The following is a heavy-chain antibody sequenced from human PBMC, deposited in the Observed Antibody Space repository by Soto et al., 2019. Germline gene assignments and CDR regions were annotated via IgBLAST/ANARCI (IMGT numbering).Heavy chain of an antibody. V-gene: IGHV3-23*01. J-gene: IGHJ4*02. CDR3: AKVAGYSSGWPDY. CDR2: ISGGGGST. D-gene: IGHD6-19*01. CDR1: GFTFSDYA. Sequence: PGGSLRLSCAASGFTFSDYAMSWVRQAPGKGLEWVSLISGGGGSTSYAGSVKGRFTISRDNSKNTLYLQMNSLRAEDTALYYCAKVAGYSSGWPDYWGQGTLVTVSS.